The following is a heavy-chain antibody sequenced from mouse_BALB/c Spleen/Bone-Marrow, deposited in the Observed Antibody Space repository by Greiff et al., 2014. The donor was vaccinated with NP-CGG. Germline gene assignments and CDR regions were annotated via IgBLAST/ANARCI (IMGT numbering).Heavy chain of an antibody. J-gene: IGHJ1*01. CDR1: GYNFTTHW. V-gene: IGHV1-87*01. D-gene: IGHD1-2*01. CDR2: IYPGDGDT. CDR3: ARGDYGYHWYFDV. Sequence: VQLQQSGAELARPGASVKLSCEASGYNFTTHWMQWVKQRPGQGLEWIGAIYPGDGDTRYTQKFKGKATLTADKSSSTAYMQLSDLASEDSAVYYCARGDYGYHWYFDVWGAGTTVTVSS.